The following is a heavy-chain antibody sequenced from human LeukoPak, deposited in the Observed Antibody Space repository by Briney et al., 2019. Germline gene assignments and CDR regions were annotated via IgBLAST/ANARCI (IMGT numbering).Heavy chain of an antibody. Sequence: GESLRLSCAASGFTFSSSAMSWVRHAPGKGLEWGSAISGSGGTTYYADSVKGRFTISRANSKNTPYLQMHRMTAAPTAVSYCTPEPLLRVSYNCFDPWGQGTLVTVSS. CDR3: TPEPLLRVSYNCFDP. CDR1: GFTFSSSA. V-gene: IGHV3-23*01. CDR2: ISGSGGTT. D-gene: IGHD3-9*01. J-gene: IGHJ5*02.